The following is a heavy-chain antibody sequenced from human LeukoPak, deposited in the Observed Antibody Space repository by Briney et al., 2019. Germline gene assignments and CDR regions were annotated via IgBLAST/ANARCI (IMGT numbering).Heavy chain of an antibody. D-gene: IGHD2-21*02. V-gene: IGHV3-21*01. CDR1: GFTFSSYS. Sequence: GGSLRLYCAASGFTFSSYSMKWVRQAPGKGLEWVSSISSSSSYIYYADSVKGRFTISRDNAKNSLYLQMNSLRAEDTAVYYCAREPPIVCGGDCYSWADDAFDIWGQGTMVTVSS. CDR2: ISSSSSYI. CDR3: AREPPIVCGGDCYSWADDAFDI. J-gene: IGHJ3*02.